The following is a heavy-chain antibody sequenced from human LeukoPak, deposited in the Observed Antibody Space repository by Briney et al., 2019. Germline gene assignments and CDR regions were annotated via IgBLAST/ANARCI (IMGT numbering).Heavy chain of an antibody. Sequence: GGSQTLSCAASGFTFSSYAMSCVRQAPGKGLEWLSSISGSGGTTYYADSVKGRFTISRDNSKNTLYLQMNSLRAEDTAVYFCATAILFFDYWGQGTLVTVSS. D-gene: IGHD3-10*01. J-gene: IGHJ4*02. CDR3: ATAILFFDY. CDR1: GFTFSSYA. V-gene: IGHV3-23*01. CDR2: ISGSGGTT.